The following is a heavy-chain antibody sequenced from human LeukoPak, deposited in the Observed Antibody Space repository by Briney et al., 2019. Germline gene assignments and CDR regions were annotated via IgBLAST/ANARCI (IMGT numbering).Heavy chain of an antibody. CDR2: IYCSGST. J-gene: IGHJ4*02. CDR3: ARGWTGKGMYYFDY. D-gene: IGHD3-10*01. Sequence: SETLSLTCTVSGGSISSYYWSWIRQPPGKGLEWIGYIYCSGSTNYNPSLKSRVTISVDTSKNQFSLKLSSVTAADTAVYYCARGWTGKGMYYFDYWGQGTLVTVSS. CDR1: GGSISSYY. V-gene: IGHV4-59*08.